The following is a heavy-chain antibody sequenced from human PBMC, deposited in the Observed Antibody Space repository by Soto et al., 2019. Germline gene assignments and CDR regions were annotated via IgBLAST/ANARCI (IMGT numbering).Heavy chain of an antibody. CDR3: ASNYCSGGSCYSPLYYYGMDV. CDR2: MNPNSGNT. D-gene: IGHD2-15*01. J-gene: IGHJ6*02. CDR1: GYTFTSYD. V-gene: IGHV1-8*01. Sequence: SVKVSFKASGYTFTSYDINWVRQATVQGLEWMGWMNPNSGNTGYAQKFQGRVTMTRNTSISTAYMELSSLRSEDTAVYYCASNYCSGGSCYSPLYYYGMDVWGQGTKVTVYS.